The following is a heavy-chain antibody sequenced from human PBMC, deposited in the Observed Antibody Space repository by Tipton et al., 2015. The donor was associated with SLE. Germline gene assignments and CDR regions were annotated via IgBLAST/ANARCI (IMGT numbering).Heavy chain of an antibody. J-gene: IGHJ3*02. CDR1: GFTFSSYW. CDR2: IKQDGSEK. D-gene: IGHD3-3*01. V-gene: IGHV3-7*04. CDR3: ARDRLRFLEWLLSDDAFDI. Sequence: SLRLSCAASGFTFSSYWMSWVRQAPGKGLEWVANIKQDGSEKYYVDSLKGRFTISRDNAKNSLYLQVNSLRAEDTAVYYCARDRLRFLEWLLSDDAFDIWGQGTMVTVSS.